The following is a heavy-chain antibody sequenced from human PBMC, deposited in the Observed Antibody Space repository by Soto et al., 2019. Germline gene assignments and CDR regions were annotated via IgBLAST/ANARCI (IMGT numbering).Heavy chain of an antibody. D-gene: IGHD6-19*01. CDR1: GGSISNYY. CDR3: ARGRHWLDY. CDR2: IYYTGST. J-gene: IGHJ4*02. V-gene: IGHV4-59*01. Sequence: QVQLQESGPGLVKPSETLSLTCTVSGGSISNYYWSWIRQPPGKGLEWIGYIYYTGSTNYNPSLKSRVIISVDTSENQFSLRLSSVTAADTAIYYCARGRHWLDYWGQGTLVTVSS.